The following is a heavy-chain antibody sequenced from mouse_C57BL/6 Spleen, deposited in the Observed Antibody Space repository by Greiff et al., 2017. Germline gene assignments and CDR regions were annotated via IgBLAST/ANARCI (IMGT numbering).Heavy chain of an antibody. CDR3: ARSLEAMDY. CDR2: ISSGGSYT. Sequence: EVQLQESGGDLVKPGGSLKLSCAASGFTFSSYGMSWVRQTPDKRLEWVATISSGGSYTYYPDSVKGRFTISRDNAKNTLYLQMSSLKSEDTAMYYCARSLEAMDYWGQGTSVTVSS. V-gene: IGHV5-6*01. J-gene: IGHJ4*01. CDR1: GFTFSSYG.